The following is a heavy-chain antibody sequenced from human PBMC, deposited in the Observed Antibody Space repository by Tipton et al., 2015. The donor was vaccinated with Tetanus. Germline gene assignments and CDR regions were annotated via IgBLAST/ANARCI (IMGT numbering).Heavy chain of an antibody. J-gene: IGHJ4*02. D-gene: IGHD6-13*01. Sequence: QLVQSGAEVKKPGESLKISCKASGYSFTSHWIGWVRQMPGQGLEWMGIIYPDDSDTRYTPSFQGQVTISADKSSSTAYLQWSSRKASDPGMYYGAKAIAGMLPAGRGLGTLVTVSS. CDR1: GYSFTSHW. V-gene: IGHV5-51*01. CDR3: AKAIAGMLPAG. CDR2: IYPDDSDT.